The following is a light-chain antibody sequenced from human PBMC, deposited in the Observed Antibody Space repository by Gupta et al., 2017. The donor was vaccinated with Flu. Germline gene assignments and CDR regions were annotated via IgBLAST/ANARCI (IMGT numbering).Light chain of an antibody. CDR3: QQYGDTPPWT. Sequence: VLTQSPGTLSLSPGERATLSCRASQSVSRRYFAWYQHKPGQAPRRLIFATSNKTTDIPDRFIGSGSGTDFTLTITALESEDCAMYYCQQYGDTPPWTFGQGTKVEVK. CDR2: ATS. V-gene: IGKV3-20*01. J-gene: IGKJ1*01. CDR1: QSVSRRY.